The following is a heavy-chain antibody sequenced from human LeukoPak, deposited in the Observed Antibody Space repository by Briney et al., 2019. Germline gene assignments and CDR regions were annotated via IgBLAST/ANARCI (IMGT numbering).Heavy chain of an antibody. V-gene: IGHV3-7*01. D-gene: IGHD2-15*01. CDR1: GFTFSSYA. CDR3: AISVVRPAPFDF. Sequence: GGSLRLSCAASGFTFSSYAMSWVRQAPGRGLEWVAMLNEDGSDKYYVDAVKGRFTISRDNAKNSLYLQMNSLRAEDTVVYSCAISVVRPAPFDFWGQGTLVTVSS. CDR2: LNEDGSDK. J-gene: IGHJ4*02.